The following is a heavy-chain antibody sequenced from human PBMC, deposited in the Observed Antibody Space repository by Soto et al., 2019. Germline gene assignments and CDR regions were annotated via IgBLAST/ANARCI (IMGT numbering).Heavy chain of an antibody. J-gene: IGHJ4*02. CDR3: VHGTLGSYGDVYFDY. Sequence: SGPTLVNPTQTLTLTCSFSGFSVSSNGARVGWIRQPPGKALEWLALIYWDDDKKYNPSLKSRLTITKDTSENQVVLTVTDVDPADTATYYCVHGTLGSYGDVYFDYWGQGTLVTVSS. CDR1: GFSVSSNGAR. CDR2: IYWDDDK. V-gene: IGHV2-5*02. D-gene: IGHD5-18*01.